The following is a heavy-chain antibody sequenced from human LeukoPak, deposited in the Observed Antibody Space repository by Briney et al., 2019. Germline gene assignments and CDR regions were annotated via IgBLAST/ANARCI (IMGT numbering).Heavy chain of an antibody. CDR3: ARVPSYYYDSSGYFDY. CDR1: GFTFSGYG. J-gene: IGHJ4*02. D-gene: IGHD3-22*01. CDR2: IWYDGSNK. V-gene: IGHV3-33*01. Sequence: GGSLRLSCAASGFTFSGYGMHWVRQAPGKGLEWVAVIWYDGSNKYYADSVKGRFTISRDNSKNTLYLQMNSLRAEDTAVYYCARVPSYYYDSSGYFDYWGQGTLVTVSS.